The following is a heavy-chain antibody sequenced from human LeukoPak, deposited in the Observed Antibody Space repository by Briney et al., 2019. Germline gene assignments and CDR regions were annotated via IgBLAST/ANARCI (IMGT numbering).Heavy chain of an antibody. Sequence: GASVKVSCKASGGTFSSYAISWVRQAPRQGLEWMGGIIPIFGTANYAQKFQGRVTITADESTSTAYMELSSLRSEDTAVYYCARVANYYYYYMDVWGKGTTVTVSS. CDR3: ARVANYYYYYMDV. CDR2: IIPIFGTA. J-gene: IGHJ6*03. CDR1: GGTFSSYA. V-gene: IGHV1-69*01.